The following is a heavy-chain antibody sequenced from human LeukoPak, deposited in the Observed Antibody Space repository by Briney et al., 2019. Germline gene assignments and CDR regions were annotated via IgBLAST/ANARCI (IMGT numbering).Heavy chain of an antibody. J-gene: IGHJ4*02. CDR1: GYTFTGYY. Sequence: GASVKVSCKASGYTFTGYYMHWVRQAPGQGLEWMGWINPNSGGTNYAQKFRGRVTMTRDTSISTAYMELSRLRSDDTAVYYCAIIGYCSSTSCSYIDYWGQGTLVTVSS. CDR3: AIIGYCSSTSCSYIDY. D-gene: IGHD2-2*01. V-gene: IGHV1-2*02. CDR2: INPNSGGT.